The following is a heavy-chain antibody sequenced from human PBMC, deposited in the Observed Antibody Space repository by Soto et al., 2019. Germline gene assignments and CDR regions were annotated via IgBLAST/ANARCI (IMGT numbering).Heavy chain of an antibody. D-gene: IGHD2-21*02. CDR2: IYWDGDK. CDR3: VHSRCGGDCLHSYSSHSYYGVDV. J-gene: IGHJ6*02. CDR1: GFSLNTGGVG. V-gene: IGHV2-5*02. Sequence: QIALKESGPTLVKPTQTLTLTCTFSGFSLNTGGVGVGWIRQAPGKAREWLTLIYWDGDKRYSPSLKSRLTITKDTPKNEVVLTMTNMDPVDTATYYCVHSRCGGDCLHSYSSHSYYGVDVWGQGTTVTVSS.